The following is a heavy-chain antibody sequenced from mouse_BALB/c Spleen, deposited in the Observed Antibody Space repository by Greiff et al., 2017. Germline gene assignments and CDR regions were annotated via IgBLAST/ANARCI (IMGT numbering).Heavy chain of an antibody. Sequence: QVQLKESGAELVRPGSSVKISCKASGYAFSSYWMNWVKQRPGQGLEWIGQIYPGDGDTNYNGKFKGKATLTADKSSSTAYMQLSSLTSEDSAVYFCARESLSDYWGQGTTLTVSS. V-gene: IGHV1-80*01. CDR1: GYAFSSYW. D-gene: IGHD6-2*01. CDR3: ARESLSDY. CDR2: IYPGDGDT. J-gene: IGHJ2*01.